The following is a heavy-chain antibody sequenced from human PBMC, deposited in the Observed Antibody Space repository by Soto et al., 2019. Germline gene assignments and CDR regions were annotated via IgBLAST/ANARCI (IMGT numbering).Heavy chain of an antibody. V-gene: IGHV1-8*01. CDR2: MNPNSGNT. D-gene: IGHD2-15*01. Sequence: GASVKVSCKASGYTFTSYDINWVRQATGQGLEWMGWMNPNSGNTGYAQKFQGRVTMTRNTSISTAYMELSSLRSEDTAVYYCAIVLGYCSGGSCYSDAFDIWGQGTMVTVSS. CDR3: AIVLGYCSGGSCYSDAFDI. J-gene: IGHJ3*02. CDR1: GYTFTSYD.